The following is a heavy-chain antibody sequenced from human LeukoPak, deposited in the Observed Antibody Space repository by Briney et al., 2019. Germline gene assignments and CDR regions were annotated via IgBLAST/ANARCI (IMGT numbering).Heavy chain of an antibody. CDR3: ARFSVELELPNQGPKRKSNFDY. J-gene: IGHJ4*02. CDR2: VHFSGTT. D-gene: IGHD1-7*01. Sequence: SETLSLTCTVSGGSITNDNYYWGWVRQPPGKGLEWIETVHFSGTTFYNPSLKSRVTISVDTSKNQFSLKLISVTAADTAVYYCARFSVELELPNQGPKRKSNFDYWGQGTLVTVSS. CDR1: GGSITNDNYY. V-gene: IGHV4-39*07.